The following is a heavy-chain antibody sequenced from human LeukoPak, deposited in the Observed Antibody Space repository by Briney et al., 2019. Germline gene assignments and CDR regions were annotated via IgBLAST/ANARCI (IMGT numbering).Heavy chain of an antibody. D-gene: IGHD2-15*01. J-gene: IGHJ3*02. V-gene: IGHV1-18*01. CDR2: ISAYNGNT. CDR1: GYTFTSYG. CDR3: ATTLYRSGAFDI. Sequence: GASVKVSCNASGYTFTSYGISWVRQAPGQGLEWMGWISAYNGNTKYAQKLQGRVTMTTNSSTSTAYMELRSLRSDDTAVYYCATTLYRSGAFDIWGQGTMVTVSS.